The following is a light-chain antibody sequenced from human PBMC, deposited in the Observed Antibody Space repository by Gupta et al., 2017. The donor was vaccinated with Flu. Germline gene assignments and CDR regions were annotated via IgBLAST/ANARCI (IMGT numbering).Light chain of an antibody. CDR3: GTWESSLSAGRV. CDR1: SSNIGNNY. Sequence: PGDTGTIACCGRSSNIGNNYVSWYQQLPGTAPKLLIHENNKRPSGMPDRFSGSKSGRSATLGITALQTGDEADYYCGTWESSLSAGRVFGTGTKVTVL. V-gene: IGLV1-51*02. J-gene: IGLJ1*01. CDR2: ENN.